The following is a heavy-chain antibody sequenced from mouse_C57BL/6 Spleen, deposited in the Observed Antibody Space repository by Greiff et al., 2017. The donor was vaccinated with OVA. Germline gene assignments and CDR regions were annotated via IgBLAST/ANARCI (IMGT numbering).Heavy chain of an antibody. CDR2: INPNYGTT. J-gene: IGHJ4*01. CDR3: AIASNYSYAKDD. CDR1: GYSFNDYN. Sequence: EVQLQQSGPELVKPGASVKISCKASGYSFNDYNMNWVKQSNGKSLEWIGVINPNYGTTSYNQQFKGKATLTVDQSSSTAYMQLNSLTSEDSAVYYCAIASNYSYAKDDWGQGTSVTVSS. V-gene: IGHV1-39*01. D-gene: IGHD2-5*01.